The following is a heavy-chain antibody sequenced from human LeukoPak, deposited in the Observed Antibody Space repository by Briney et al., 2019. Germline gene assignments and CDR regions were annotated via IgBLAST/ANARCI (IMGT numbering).Heavy chain of an antibody. CDR3: AKDYFYDSGEANWRHDAFDI. J-gene: IGHJ3*02. CDR2: ISWNSGSI. Sequence: PGRSLRLSCAASGFTFDDYAMHWVRQAPGKGLEWVSGISWNSGSIGYADSVKGRFTISRDNAKNSLYLQMNSLRAEDTALYYCAKDYFYDSGEANWRHDAFDIWGQGTMVTVSS. D-gene: IGHD1-20*01. V-gene: IGHV3-9*01. CDR1: GFTFDDYA.